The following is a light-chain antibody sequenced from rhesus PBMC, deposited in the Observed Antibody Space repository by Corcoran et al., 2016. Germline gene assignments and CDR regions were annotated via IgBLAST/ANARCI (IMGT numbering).Light chain of an antibody. V-gene: IGKV1-19*01. J-gene: IGKJ1*01. CDR2: GAA. CDR1: QCVTSW. Sequence: IQMTHSPSSLSASVGDTATITCRASQCVTSWLAWSQQNPGKTQKPQIYGAASLKSGVPSRLSGSRSGKDYTLTISRLQPEDFATYIWQQCDELPWTFGQGTKVEIK. CDR3: QQCDELPWT.